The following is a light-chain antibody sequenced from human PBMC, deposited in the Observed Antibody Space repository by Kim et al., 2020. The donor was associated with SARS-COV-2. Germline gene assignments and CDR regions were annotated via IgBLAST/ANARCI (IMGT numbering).Light chain of an antibody. CDR3: QQYYSYPYT. CDR1: QGISSY. CDR2: ASS. J-gene: IGKJ2*01. Sequence: AIRMTQSPSSFSASTGDRVTITCRASQGISSYLAWYQQKPGKAPKLLIYASSTLQSGVPSRFSGSGSRTDFNLSINCLQSEDFATHYSQQYYSYPYTFGQGTKLEI. V-gene: IGKV1-8*01.